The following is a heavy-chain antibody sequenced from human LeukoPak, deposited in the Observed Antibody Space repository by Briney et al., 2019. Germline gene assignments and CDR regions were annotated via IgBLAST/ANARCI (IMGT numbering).Heavy chain of an antibody. Sequence: GASVNVSCKASGYTFTSYDINWVRQATGQGLEWMGWMNPNSGNTGYAQKFQGRVTITRNTSISTAYMELSSLRSEDTAVYYCARLKSSGWYINWFDPWGQGTLVTVSS. J-gene: IGHJ5*02. CDR3: ARLKSSGWYINWFDP. CDR2: MNPNSGNT. CDR1: GYTFTSYD. D-gene: IGHD6-19*01. V-gene: IGHV1-8*03.